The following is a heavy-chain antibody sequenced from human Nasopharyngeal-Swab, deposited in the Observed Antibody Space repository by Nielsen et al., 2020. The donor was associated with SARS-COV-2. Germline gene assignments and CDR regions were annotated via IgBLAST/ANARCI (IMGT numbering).Heavy chain of an antibody. CDR3: AKRLSCTSTSCYAFDY. Sequence: GGSLRLSCAVSGFTFSSHGMHWVRQAPGKGLEWVSAISGIGDRTYYADSVQGRFTISRDNSKNTLYLQMNSLRAEDTAVYYCAKRLSCTSTSCYAFDYWGQGTLVTVSS. J-gene: IGHJ4*02. CDR2: ISGIGDRT. D-gene: IGHD2-2*01. V-gene: IGHV3-23*01. CDR1: GFTFSSHG.